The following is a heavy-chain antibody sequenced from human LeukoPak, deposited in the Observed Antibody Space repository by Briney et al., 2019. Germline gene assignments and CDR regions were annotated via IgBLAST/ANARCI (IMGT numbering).Heavy chain of an antibody. Sequence: GGSLRLSCAGSGFTFSSYSMNWVRQAPGGGLEWVSFISSGSSYIYYADSVKDRFIISRDNAKKPMFLQMDSLRAEDTAVYYCARARSGYTSGSDFDYWGQGTLVTVSS. CDR2: ISSGSSYI. D-gene: IGHD6-19*01. CDR1: GFTFSSYS. J-gene: IGHJ4*02. V-gene: IGHV3-21*01. CDR3: ARARSGYTSGSDFDY.